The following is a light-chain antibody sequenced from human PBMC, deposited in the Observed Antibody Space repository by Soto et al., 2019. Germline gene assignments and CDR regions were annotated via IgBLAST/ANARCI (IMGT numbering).Light chain of an antibody. Sequence: EIKLNESPSFLSASAGYRFTISCRASQAISSYLAWYQQKPGKAPKVLISAASTLQSGVPSRFSGSGSATEFTLTISCLQSEDFATYYCQQYYSYPFTFGQRRRLEIK. CDR3: QQYYSYPFT. CDR2: AAS. J-gene: IGKJ5*01. CDR1: QAISSY. V-gene: IGKV1-9*01.